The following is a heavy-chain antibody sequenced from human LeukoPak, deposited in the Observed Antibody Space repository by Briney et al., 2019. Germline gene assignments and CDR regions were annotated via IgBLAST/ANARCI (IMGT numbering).Heavy chain of an antibody. V-gene: IGHV3-7*03. CDR1: GFTFSASW. CDR2: IKEDGNEK. J-gene: IGHJ4*02. D-gene: IGHD3-16*01. CDR3: VKDRLRFSY. Sequence: GGSLRLSCKASGFTFSASWMSWVRQAPGKGLEWVANIKEDGNEKCYVDSVKGRFTTSRDNAKNSLYLQMNSLRAEDTAVYYCVKDRLRFSYWGQGTLVTVSS.